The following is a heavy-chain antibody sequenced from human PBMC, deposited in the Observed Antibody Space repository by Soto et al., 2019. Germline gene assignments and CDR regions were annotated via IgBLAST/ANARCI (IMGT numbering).Heavy chain of an antibody. CDR1: GFSLTSPGMC. J-gene: IGHJ6*02. CDR2: IERDDDDR. V-gene: IGHV2-70*13. D-gene: IGHD1-20*01. Sequence: SGPTLVNPTETLTLTCTFSGFSLTSPGMCVSWIRQPPGKALEWLALIERDDDDRYYSTSLKTRLTISKDTRKNQVVLTMANMDPADTGTYYCARSIRGPRRFNGMDVWGQGTTVTVSS. CDR3: ARSIRGPRRFNGMDV.